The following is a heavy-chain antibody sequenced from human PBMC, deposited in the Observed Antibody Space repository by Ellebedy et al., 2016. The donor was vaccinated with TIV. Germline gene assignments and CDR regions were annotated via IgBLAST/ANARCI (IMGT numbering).Heavy chain of an antibody. CDR2: ITGSGSGT. D-gene: IGHD3-10*01. Sequence: GGSLRLXXVVSGFTFKSYPMSWVRQSPGKGLEWVAGITGSGSGTYYADPVKGRFTISRDNSNNIVYLQMDSMRAEDTALYYCARGRPNYGDFPSWGQGTLVTVSS. CDR3: ARGRPNYGDFPS. V-gene: IGHV3-23*01. J-gene: IGHJ1*01. CDR1: GFTFKSYP.